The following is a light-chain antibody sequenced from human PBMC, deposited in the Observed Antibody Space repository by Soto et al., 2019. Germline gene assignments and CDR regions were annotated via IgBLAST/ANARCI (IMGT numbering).Light chain of an antibody. CDR2: EVS. Sequence: DVVMTQTPLSLSVAPGQPASISCKSSQSLLHITGETFLFWYLQKPGQSPQLLIYEVSTRVSGVPERFSGSGSGTDFTLEISRGETDDVGIYYCMQSTQLPPPFGQGTRLGIE. CDR1: QSLLHITGETF. J-gene: IGKJ5*01. CDR3: MQSTQLPPP. V-gene: IGKV2D-29*02.